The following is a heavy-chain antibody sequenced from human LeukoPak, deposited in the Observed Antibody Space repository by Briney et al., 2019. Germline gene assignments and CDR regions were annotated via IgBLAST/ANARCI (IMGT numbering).Heavy chain of an antibody. Sequence: SETLSLTCSVSGVSVSSNGYYWSWIRQPPGKGLEWIGSIYHSGSTYYNPSLKSRVTISVDTSKNQFSLKLSSVTAADTAVYYCARAAGGPYYYGMDVWGQGTTVTVSS. V-gene: IGHV4-39*07. J-gene: IGHJ6*02. CDR2: IYHSGST. CDR1: GVSVSSNGYY. CDR3: ARAAGGPYYYGMDV. D-gene: IGHD3-16*01.